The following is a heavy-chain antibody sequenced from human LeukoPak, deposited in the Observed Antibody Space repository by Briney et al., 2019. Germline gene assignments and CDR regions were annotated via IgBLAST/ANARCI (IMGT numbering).Heavy chain of an antibody. CDR3: AGISSSWLIDY. J-gene: IGHJ4*02. V-gene: IGHV4-39*01. CDR1: GGSISSSSYY. CDR2: IYYSGST. D-gene: IGHD6-13*01. Sequence: PSETLSLTCTVSGGSISSSSYYWGWIREPPGKGLEWIGSIYYSGSTYYNLSLKSRVTISVDTSKNQFSLKLSSVTAADTAVYYCAGISSSWLIDYWGQGTLVTVSS.